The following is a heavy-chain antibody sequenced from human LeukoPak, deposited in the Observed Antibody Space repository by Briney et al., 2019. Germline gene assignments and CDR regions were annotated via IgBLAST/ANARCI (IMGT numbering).Heavy chain of an antibody. J-gene: IGHJ5*02. Sequence: SETLSLTCTVSGGSISSSSYYWGWIRQPPGKGLEWIGSIYSSGSTYYNPSLKSRVTISVDTSKNQFSLKLSSVTAADTAVYYCARYYYGSGSYYEYNWFDPWGQGTLGTVSS. D-gene: IGHD3-10*01. CDR1: GGSISSSSYY. CDR2: IYSSGST. V-gene: IGHV4-39*01. CDR3: ARYYYGSGSYYEYNWFDP.